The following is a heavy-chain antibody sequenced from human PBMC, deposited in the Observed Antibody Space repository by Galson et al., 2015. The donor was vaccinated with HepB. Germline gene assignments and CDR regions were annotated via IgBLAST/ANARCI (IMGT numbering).Heavy chain of an antibody. J-gene: IGHJ5*02. CDR1: GFTFSKAW. CDR3: ARGGDYYVHWFDP. Sequence: SLRLSCAASGFTFSKAWMSWARQAPGKGLEWVANIKQDGSEKYYVDSVKGRFTISRDNAKNSLYLQMNSLRAEDTAVYYCARGGDYYVHWFDPWGQGTLVTVSS. CDR2: IKQDGSEK. V-gene: IGHV3-7*03. D-gene: IGHD3-10*02.